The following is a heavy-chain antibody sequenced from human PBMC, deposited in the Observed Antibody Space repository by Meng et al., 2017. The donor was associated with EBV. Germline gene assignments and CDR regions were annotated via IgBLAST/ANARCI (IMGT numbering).Heavy chain of an antibody. D-gene: IGHD6-19*01. CDR1: GYTFTGYY. V-gene: IGHV1-2*06. Sequence: QVQLVQSWAEVKKPGASVKVSCKASGYTFTGYYMHWVRQAPGQGLEWMGRINPNSGGTNYAQTFQGRVTMTRDTSISTAYMELSRLRSDDAAVYYCARVGIAVAGTGDYWGQGTLVTVSS. J-gene: IGHJ4*02. CDR3: ARVGIAVAGTGDY. CDR2: INPNSGGT.